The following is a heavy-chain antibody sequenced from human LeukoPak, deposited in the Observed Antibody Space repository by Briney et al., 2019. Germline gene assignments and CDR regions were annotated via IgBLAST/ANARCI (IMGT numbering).Heavy chain of an antibody. J-gene: IGHJ6*03. CDR1: GFTVSCNY. V-gene: IGHV3-53*01. Sequence: GGSLRLSCAASGFTVSCNYMSWVRQAPGKGLEWVSVIYSGGTTYYADSVKGRFTISRDNSKNTLYLQMNSLRAEDTAVYYCARVSHGGLEADYYYYLDVWGKGTTVTVSS. CDR2: IYSGGTT. CDR3: ARVSHGGLEADYYYYLDV. D-gene: IGHD3-16*01.